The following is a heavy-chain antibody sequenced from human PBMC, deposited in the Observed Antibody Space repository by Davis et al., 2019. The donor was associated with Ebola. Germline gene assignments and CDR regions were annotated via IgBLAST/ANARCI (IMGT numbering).Heavy chain of an antibody. V-gene: IGHV3-30*18. CDR1: GFTFRSYG. D-gene: IGHD4-17*01. CDR3: AKDRVTVTTTYYYGMDV. Sequence: GGSLRLSCAASGFTFRSYGMHWVRQAPGKGLEWVAVISYDGSNKYYADSVKGRFTISRDNSKNTLYLQMNSLRAEDTAVYYCAKDRVTVTTTYYYGMDVWGQGTTVTVSS. J-gene: IGHJ6*02. CDR2: ISYDGSNK.